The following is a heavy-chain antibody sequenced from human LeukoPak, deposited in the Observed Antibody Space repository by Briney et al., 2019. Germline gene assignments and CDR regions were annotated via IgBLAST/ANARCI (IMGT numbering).Heavy chain of an antibody. Sequence: GRSLRLSCAVSGFTFDDYAMHWVRQAPGKGLEWVSGISWNSGSIGYADSVKGRFTISRDNAKNSLYLQMNSLRAEDTALYYCAKGTPLLLYWYFDLWGRGTLVTVSS. CDR1: GFTFDDYA. CDR2: ISWNSGSI. CDR3: AKGTPLLLYWYFDL. V-gene: IGHV3-9*01. J-gene: IGHJ2*01. D-gene: IGHD2/OR15-2a*01.